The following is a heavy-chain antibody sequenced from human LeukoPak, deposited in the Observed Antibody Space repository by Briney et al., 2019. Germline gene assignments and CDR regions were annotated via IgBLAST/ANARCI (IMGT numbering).Heavy chain of an antibody. CDR3: ARRVVVAGRIDY. Sequence: GESLKISCNASGYTFSNYWIGWVRQVPGKGLEWMGIIYPGDSDTRYSPSFQGQVTISADKSISTAYLQWSSLKASDTAMYYCARRVVVAGRIDYWGQGTLVTVSS. V-gene: IGHV5-51*01. CDR2: IYPGDSDT. J-gene: IGHJ4*02. D-gene: IGHD6-19*01. CDR1: GYTFSNYW.